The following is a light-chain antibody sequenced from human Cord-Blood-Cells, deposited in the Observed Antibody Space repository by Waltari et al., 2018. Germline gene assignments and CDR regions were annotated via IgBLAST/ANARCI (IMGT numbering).Light chain of an antibody. CDR1: SPNIGAGYD. Sequence: QSVLTQPPSVSGAPGQRVTISCTGSSPNIGAGYDVPWYQQLPGTAPKLLIYGNSNRPSGVPDRFSGSKSGTSASLAITGLQAEDEADYYCQSYDSSLREVFGGGTKLTVL. CDR3: QSYDSSLREV. CDR2: GNS. J-gene: IGLJ2*01. V-gene: IGLV1-40*01.